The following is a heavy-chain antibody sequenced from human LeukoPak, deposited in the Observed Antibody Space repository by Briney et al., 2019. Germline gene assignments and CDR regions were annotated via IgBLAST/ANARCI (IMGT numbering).Heavy chain of an antibody. CDR2: ISSSSSYI. D-gene: IGHD2-2*01. Sequence: GGSLRLSCAASGFTFSSYSMNWVRQAPGKGLEWVSSISSSSSYIYYADSVKGRFTISRDNAKNSLYLQMNSLRAKDTAVYYCARDKSTSCYEGGSCYPAAFDYWGQGTLVTVSS. V-gene: IGHV3-21*01. J-gene: IGHJ4*02. CDR3: ARDKSTSCYEGGSCYPAAFDY. CDR1: GFTFSSYS.